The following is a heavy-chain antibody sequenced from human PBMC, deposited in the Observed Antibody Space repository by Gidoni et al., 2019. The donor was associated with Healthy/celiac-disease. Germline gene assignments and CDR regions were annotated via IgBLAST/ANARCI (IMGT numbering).Heavy chain of an antibody. D-gene: IGHD6-19*01. CDR3: AKVQQWLVLPYFDY. CDR2: ISGSGGST. Sequence: EVQLLESGGGLVQPGGSLRLSCAASGFTFSSYARSWVSQAPGKGLEWFSAISGSGGSTYYADSVKGRFTISRDNSKNTLYLQMNSLRAEDTAVYYCAKVQQWLVLPYFDYWGQGTLVTVSS. V-gene: IGHV3-23*01. CDR1: GFTFSSYA. J-gene: IGHJ4*02.